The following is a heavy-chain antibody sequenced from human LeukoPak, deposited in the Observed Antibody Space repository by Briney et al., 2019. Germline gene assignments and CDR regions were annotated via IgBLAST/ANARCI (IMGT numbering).Heavy chain of an antibody. J-gene: IGHJ4*02. Sequence: SETLSLTCTVSGGSISSYYWSWIRQPPGKGLEWIGYIYYSGSTNYNPSLKSRVTISVDTSKNQFSLRLSSVTAADTAVYYCARVGATSFDYWGQGTLVTVSS. CDR2: IYYSGST. CDR3: ARVGATSFDY. V-gene: IGHV4-59*08. CDR1: GGSISSYY. D-gene: IGHD1-26*01.